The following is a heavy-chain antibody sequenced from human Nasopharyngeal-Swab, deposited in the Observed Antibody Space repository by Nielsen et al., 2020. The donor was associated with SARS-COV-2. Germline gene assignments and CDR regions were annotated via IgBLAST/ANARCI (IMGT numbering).Heavy chain of an antibody. D-gene: IGHD5-24*01. J-gene: IGHJ4*02. V-gene: IGHV1-2*02. CDR3: ARAPEMATIMGDF. Sequence: WVRQAPGQGLEWMGWINPNSGGTNYAQKFQGRVTMTRDTSINTAYMELSRLRSDDTAVYYCARAPEMATIMGDFWGQGTQGTVSS. CDR2: INPNSGGT.